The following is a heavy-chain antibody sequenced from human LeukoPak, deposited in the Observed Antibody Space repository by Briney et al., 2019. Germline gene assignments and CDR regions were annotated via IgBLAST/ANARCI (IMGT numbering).Heavy chain of an antibody. D-gene: IGHD6-13*01. J-gene: IGHJ4*02. V-gene: IGHV4-59*01. Sequence: SETLSLTCTVSGGSISSYYWSWIRQPPGKGLEWIGYIYYSGSTNYNPSLKSRVTISVDTSKNQFSLKLSSVTAADTAAYYCASRIAAAGTGRGYFDYWGQGTLVTVSS. CDR3: ASRIAAAGTGRGYFDY. CDR1: GGSISSYY. CDR2: IYYSGST.